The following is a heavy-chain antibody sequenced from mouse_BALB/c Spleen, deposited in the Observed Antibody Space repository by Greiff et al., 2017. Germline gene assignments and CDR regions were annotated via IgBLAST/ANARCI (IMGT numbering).Heavy chain of an antibody. Sequence: VQLKESGPELVKPGASVKISCKASGYTFTDYNMHWVKQSHGKSLEWIGYIYPYNGGTGYNQKFKSKATLTVDNSSSTAYMELRSLTSEDSAVYYCAREGYYGNYDAMDYWGQGTSVTVSS. J-gene: IGHJ4*01. CDR3: AREGYYGNYDAMDY. CDR1: GYTFTDYN. CDR2: IYPYNGGT. V-gene: IGHV1S29*02. D-gene: IGHD2-1*01.